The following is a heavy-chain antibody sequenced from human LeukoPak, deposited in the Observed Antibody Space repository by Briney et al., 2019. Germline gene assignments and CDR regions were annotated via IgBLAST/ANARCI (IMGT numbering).Heavy chain of an antibody. D-gene: IGHD3-3*01. V-gene: IGHV4-30-4*02. CDR2: IYHSGST. Sequence: SETLSLTCTVSGGSITSGDYYWSWIRQPPEKGLEWIGYIYHSGSTYYNPSLKSRVTISVDTSKNQFSLKLSSVTAADTAVYYCAREVFWSVHKDYYYYMDVWGKGTTVTVSS. J-gene: IGHJ6*03. CDR1: GGSITSGDYY. CDR3: AREVFWSVHKDYYYYMDV.